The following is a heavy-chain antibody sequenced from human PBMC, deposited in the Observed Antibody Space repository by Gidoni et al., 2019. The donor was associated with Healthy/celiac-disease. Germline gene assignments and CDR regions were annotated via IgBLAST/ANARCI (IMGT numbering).Heavy chain of an antibody. D-gene: IGHD3-10*01. J-gene: IGHJ4*02. V-gene: IGHV4-4*02. CDR3: AREKWFGESPRRVSEL. Sequence: QVQLQESGPGLVKPSGTLSLTCAVSGGSISSINWWSWVRQPPRKGLEWIGEIYHSGSTNYNPSLKSRVTISVDKSKNQFSLKLSSVTAADTAVYYCAREKWFGESPRRVSELWGQGTLVTVSS. CDR1: GGSISSINW. CDR2: IYHSGST.